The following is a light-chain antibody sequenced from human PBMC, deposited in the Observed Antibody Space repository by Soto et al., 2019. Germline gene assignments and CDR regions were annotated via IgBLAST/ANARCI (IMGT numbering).Light chain of an antibody. CDR1: SSNIGANS. CDR3: GSWDSSLSAYV. CDR2: ADN. J-gene: IGLJ1*01. Sequence: QSVMTQPPSVSAAPGQTVTISCSGSSSNIGANSVSWYQQLPGTATKLLIYADNKRPSGIPDRCSGSKSGTSATLGITGFQTGDEADYYCGSWDSSLSAYVFGTGTKLTVL. V-gene: IGLV1-51*01.